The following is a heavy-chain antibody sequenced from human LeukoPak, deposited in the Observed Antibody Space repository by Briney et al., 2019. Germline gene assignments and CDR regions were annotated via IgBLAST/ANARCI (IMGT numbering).Heavy chain of an antibody. J-gene: IGHJ4*02. CDR2: IRYDGSNK. Sequence: PGGSLRLSCAASGFTFSSYGMHWVRQAPGKGLEWVAFIRYDGSNKYYADSVKGGFTISRDNSKNTLYLQMNSLRAEDTAVYYCAKARLWFGEFSHWGQGTLVTVSS. D-gene: IGHD3-10*01. V-gene: IGHV3-30*02. CDR3: AKARLWFGEFSH. CDR1: GFTFSSYG.